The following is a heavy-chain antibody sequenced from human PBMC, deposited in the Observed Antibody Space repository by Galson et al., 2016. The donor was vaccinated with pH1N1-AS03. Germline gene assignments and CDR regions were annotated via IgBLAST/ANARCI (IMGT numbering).Heavy chain of an antibody. D-gene: IGHD2-21*02. Sequence: SLRLSCAASGFTFSIYGMHWVRQSPGKGLEWVTFIRYDGSDKYYVDSVKGRFTISRDNSKNTLYLHMNSLRRDDTAVYYCVKDEGDRWTHWGQGTQVIVSS. J-gene: IGHJ4*02. CDR2: IRYDGSDK. V-gene: IGHV3-30*02. CDR3: VKDEGDRWTH. CDR1: GFTFSIYG.